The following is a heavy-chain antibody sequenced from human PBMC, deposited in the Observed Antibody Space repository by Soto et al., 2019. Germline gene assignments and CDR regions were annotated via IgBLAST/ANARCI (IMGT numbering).Heavy chain of an antibody. V-gene: IGHV3-30*03. CDR3: ARTFSAAGTY. J-gene: IGHJ4*02. CDR2: ISYNGSNK. CDR1: GFTFSSYS. D-gene: IGHD6-13*01. Sequence: GGSLRLSCAASGFTFSSYSMNWVRQAPGKGLEWVSLISYNGSNKSYADSVKGRFTISRDNSKNTPYLQIDSLSAEDTAVYYCARTFSAAGTYWGRGTLVTVSS.